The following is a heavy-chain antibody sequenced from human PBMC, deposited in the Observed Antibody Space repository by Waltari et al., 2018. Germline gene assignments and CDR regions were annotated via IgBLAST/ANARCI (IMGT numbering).Heavy chain of an antibody. J-gene: IGHJ3*02. CDR1: GGSISSYY. Sequence: QVQLQESGPGLVKPSETLSLTCTVSGGSISSYYWSWIRQPAGKGLEWIGRIYTRGSTNYNPSLKSRVTMSVDTSKNQFSLKLSSVTAADTAVYYCASFYDSSGYYDAFDIWGQGTMVTVSS. D-gene: IGHD3-22*01. CDR2: IYTRGST. CDR3: ASFYDSSGYYDAFDI. V-gene: IGHV4-4*07.